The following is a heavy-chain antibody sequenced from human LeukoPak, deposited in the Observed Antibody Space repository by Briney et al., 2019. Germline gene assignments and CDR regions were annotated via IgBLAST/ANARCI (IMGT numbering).Heavy chain of an antibody. CDR3: ARAITSYARFDY. CDR2: IYYSGST. Sequence: LETLSLTCTVSGGPISCYYWSWIRQPPGKGLEWIGYIYYSGSTDYNPSLKSRVTISVDTSNNQFSLKLSSVTAADTAVYYCARAITSYARFDYWGQGTLVTVSS. J-gene: IGHJ4*02. D-gene: IGHD1-20*01. CDR1: GGPISCYY. V-gene: IGHV4-59*01.